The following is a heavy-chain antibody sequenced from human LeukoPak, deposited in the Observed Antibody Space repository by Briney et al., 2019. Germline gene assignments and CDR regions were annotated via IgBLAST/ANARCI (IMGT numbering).Heavy chain of an antibody. CDR3: ARDHGVGYYDSSGFFDY. J-gene: IGHJ4*02. D-gene: IGHD3-22*01. CDR1: GFTFSSYG. V-gene: IGHV3-30*19. Sequence: PGGSLRLSCAASGFTFSSYGMHWVRQAPGKGLEWVAVISYDGSNKYYADSVKGRFTISRDNSKNTLYLQMNSLRAEDTAVYYCARDHGVGYYDSSGFFDYWGQGTLVTVSS. CDR2: ISYDGSNK.